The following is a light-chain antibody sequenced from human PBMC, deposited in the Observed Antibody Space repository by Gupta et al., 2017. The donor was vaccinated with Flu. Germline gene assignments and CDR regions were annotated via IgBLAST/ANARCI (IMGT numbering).Light chain of an antibody. J-gene: IGLJ3*02. Sequence: QTVVTPEPSLTVSPAGTVTLTCASSTGAVTSGYYPNWFQQTPGPAPNLLSENTSNKPAWHPARSAGTLVGGTAALTSSGLQADDEAYYYCLIYYGRAHWVFGGGTKLTVL. CDR3: LIYYGRAHWV. CDR1: TGAVTSGYY. V-gene: IGLV7-43*01. CDR2: NTS.